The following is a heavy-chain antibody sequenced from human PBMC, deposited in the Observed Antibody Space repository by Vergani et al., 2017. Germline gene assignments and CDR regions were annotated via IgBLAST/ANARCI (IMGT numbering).Heavy chain of an antibody. CDR3: ARHKINWNAFGY. CDR2: IYHSGST. D-gene: IGHD1-1*01. CDR1: GYSISSGYY. V-gene: IGHV4-38-2*01. J-gene: IGHJ4*02. Sequence: QVQMQESGPGLVKPSETLSLTCAVSGYSISSGYYWGGIRQPPGKGLEWIGSIYHSGSTYYNPSLKSRVTISVDTSKNQFPLKLSSVTAADTAVYYCARHKINWNAFGYWGQGTLVTVSS.